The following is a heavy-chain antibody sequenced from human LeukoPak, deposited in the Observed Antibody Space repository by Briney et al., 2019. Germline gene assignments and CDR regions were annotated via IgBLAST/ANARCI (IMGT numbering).Heavy chain of an antibody. D-gene: IGHD3-10*01. J-gene: IGHJ6*03. CDR3: ASIGGHYYYYYMDV. CDR2: ISYSGST. CDR1: GGFISSSSYY. V-gene: IGHV4-39*07. Sequence: PSETLSLTCTVSGGFISSSSYYWGWIRQPPGKGLEWIGSISYSGSTYYNPSLMSRVTISVDTSKNQFSLKLSSVTAADTAVYYCASIGGHYYYYYMDVWGKGTTVTVSS.